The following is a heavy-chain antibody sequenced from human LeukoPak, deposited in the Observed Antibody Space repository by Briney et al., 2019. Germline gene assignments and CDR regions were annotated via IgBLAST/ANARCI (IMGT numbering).Heavy chain of an antibody. CDR2: INPSGGST. Sequence: ASVKVSCKASGYILTDYYMHWVRQAPGQGLEWMGIINPSGGSTSYAQKFQGRVTMTRDMSTSTVYMELSSLRSEDTAVYYCARAEWSSSSDEWGQGTLVTVSS. CDR1: GYILTDYY. D-gene: IGHD6-6*01. J-gene: IGHJ4*02. CDR3: ARAEWSSSSDE. V-gene: IGHV1-46*01.